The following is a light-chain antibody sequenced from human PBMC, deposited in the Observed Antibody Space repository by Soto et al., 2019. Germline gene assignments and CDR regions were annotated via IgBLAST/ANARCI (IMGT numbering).Light chain of an antibody. CDR1: SSDVGGYDF. CDR3: TSYAGNNNVL. CDR2: EVS. Sequence: SALTQPPSASGSPGQSVTISCTGTSSDVGGYDFVSWYQQHPGKAPQLMIYEVSKRPSGVPDRFSGSKSGNTASLTVSGLRADDEADYFCTSYAGNNNVLFGGGTKLTVL. J-gene: IGLJ2*01. V-gene: IGLV2-8*01.